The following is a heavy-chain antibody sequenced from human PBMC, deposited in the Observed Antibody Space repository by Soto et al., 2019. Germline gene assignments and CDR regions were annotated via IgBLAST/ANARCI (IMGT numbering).Heavy chain of an antibody. Sequence: QVQLQESGPGLVKPSQTLSLTCTVSGGSITSRSYYWNWIRQLPGKGLECIGYIFYTGSTYYNPSLKSRLTISIDTSKNQFSLKLSSVTAADTAVYYCAREGRGSGGMRDNWFDPWGQGTLVTVSS. CDR2: IFYTGST. V-gene: IGHV4-31*03. CDR1: GGSITSRSYY. D-gene: IGHD3-10*01. J-gene: IGHJ5*02. CDR3: AREGRGSGGMRDNWFDP.